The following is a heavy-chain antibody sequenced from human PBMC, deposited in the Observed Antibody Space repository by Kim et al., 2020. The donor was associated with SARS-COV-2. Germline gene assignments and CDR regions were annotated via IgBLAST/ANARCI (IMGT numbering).Heavy chain of an antibody. Sequence: SETLSLTCTVSGGSISRNSVHWGWIRQPPGKGLEWIGSIYYSGTTYYNPSLKSRVIISVDTSKNQYSLVLTSVSAADTAVYYCARQYSGSHDYWGQGSLVTVAS. V-gene: IGHV4-39*01. CDR2: IYYSGTT. CDR3: ARQYSGSHDY. CDR1: GGSISRNSVH. D-gene: IGHD1-26*01. J-gene: IGHJ4*02.